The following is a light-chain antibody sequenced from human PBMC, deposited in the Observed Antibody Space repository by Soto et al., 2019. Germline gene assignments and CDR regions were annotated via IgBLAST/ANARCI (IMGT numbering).Light chain of an antibody. CDR3: QQYKSDST. CDR2: TSF. Sequence: IQMTQSPSSLSASVGDRVSITCRASQSIGTFLNWYQQKPGEAPNLLIHTSFSLYSGVPSRFSGSGSGTDFTLTISSLQPEDFATYFCQQYKSDSTFGQGTKVGIK. CDR1: QSIGTF. J-gene: IGKJ2*01. V-gene: IGKV1-39*01.